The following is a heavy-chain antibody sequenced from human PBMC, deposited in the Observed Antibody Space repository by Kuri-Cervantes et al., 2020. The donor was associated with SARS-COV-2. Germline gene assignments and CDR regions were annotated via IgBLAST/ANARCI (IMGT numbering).Heavy chain of an antibody. V-gene: IGHV4-39*07. CDR3: ASVPGIGYYFDY. Sequence: GSLRLSCTVSGGSISSGDYYWSWIRQPPGKGLEWIGEINHSGSTNYNPSLKSRVTISVDTSKNQFSLKLSSVTAADTAVYYCASVPGIGYYFDYWGQGTLVTVSS. J-gene: IGHJ4*02. CDR2: INHSGST. D-gene: IGHD3-10*01. CDR1: GGSISSGDYY.